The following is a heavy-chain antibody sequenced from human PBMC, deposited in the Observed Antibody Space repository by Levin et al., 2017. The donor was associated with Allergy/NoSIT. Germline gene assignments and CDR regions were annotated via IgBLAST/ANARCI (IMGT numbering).Heavy chain of an antibody. J-gene: IGHJ4*02. D-gene: IGHD2-2*03. V-gene: IGHV4-59*08. Sequence: SETLSLTCTVSGGSISSYHWSWIRQPPGEGLEWIGYISNSGRTYYNPSLESRITISLDTSKSQFSLKLSSVTAADTAVFYCASLGYCPTTRCYPDYWGQGTLVTVSS. CDR3: ASLGYCPTTRCYPDY. CDR1: GGSISSYH. CDR2: ISNSGRT.